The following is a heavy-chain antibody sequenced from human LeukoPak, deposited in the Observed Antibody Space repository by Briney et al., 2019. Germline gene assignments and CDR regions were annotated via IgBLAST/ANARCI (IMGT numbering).Heavy chain of an antibody. Sequence: SETLSLTCTVSGGSISSSSYYWGWICQPPGKGLEWIGSIYYSRSTYYNPSLKSRVTISVDTSKNQFSLKLSSMTAADTAVYYCARGIWLQLVFDYWGQGTLVTVSS. CDR1: GGSISSSSYY. J-gene: IGHJ4*02. V-gene: IGHV4-39*01. CDR3: ARGIWLQLVFDY. D-gene: IGHD1-1*01. CDR2: IYYSRST.